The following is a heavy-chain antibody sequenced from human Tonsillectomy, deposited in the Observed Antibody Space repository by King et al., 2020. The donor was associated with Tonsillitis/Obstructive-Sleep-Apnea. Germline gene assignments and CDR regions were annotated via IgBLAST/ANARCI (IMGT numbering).Heavy chain of an antibody. Sequence: QLVQSGAEVKKPGASVKVSCKASGYTFTSYAIHWVRQAPGQRLEWMGWLNAGIGKTKYSQKFQGRVTITRDTSASPAYMELSSLRSEDTAVYYCAIPWSGYYCFDYWGQGTLVTVSS. D-gene: IGHD3-3*01. J-gene: IGHJ4*02. CDR3: AIPWSGYYCFDY. CDR1: GYTFTSYA. CDR2: LNAGIGKT. V-gene: IGHV1-3*01.